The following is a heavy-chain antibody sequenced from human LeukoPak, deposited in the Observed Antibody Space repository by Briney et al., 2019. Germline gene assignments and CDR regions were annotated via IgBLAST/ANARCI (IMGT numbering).Heavy chain of an antibody. CDR1: GFTFRTYT. CDR3: ARDSDSSGWLDYYMDV. J-gene: IGHJ6*03. V-gene: IGHV3-21*01. Sequence: GGSLRLSCAASGFTFRTYTINWVRQAPGKGLEWVSSISSSGDYMYYADSVKGRFSISRDNAKNSLYLQLNSLRAEDTAVYYCARDSDSSGWLDYYMDVWGKGTTVTISS. CDR2: ISSSGDYM. D-gene: IGHD6-19*01.